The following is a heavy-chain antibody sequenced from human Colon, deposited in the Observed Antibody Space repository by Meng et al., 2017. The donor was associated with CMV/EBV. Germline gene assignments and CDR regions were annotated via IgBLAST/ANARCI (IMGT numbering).Heavy chain of an antibody. CDR3: AKHYSNHFDY. Sequence: GESLKISCSASGFTFSNYGMTWVRQPPAKGLQWVAGISYDGNNKYDTDSVKGRFTISRDNSNNTLYLQMNSLRAEDTAVYYCAKHYSNHFDYWGQGTLVTVSS. CDR2: ISYDGNNK. CDR1: GFTFSNYG. D-gene: IGHD2-2*01. V-gene: IGHV3-30*18. J-gene: IGHJ4*02.